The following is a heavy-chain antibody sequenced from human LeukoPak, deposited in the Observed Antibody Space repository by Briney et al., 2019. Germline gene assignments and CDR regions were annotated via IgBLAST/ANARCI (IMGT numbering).Heavy chain of an antibody. J-gene: IGHJ4*02. CDR1: GFTVSSNY. CDR3: ARGGRSSSGSGDY. V-gene: IGHV3-66*01. Sequence: PGGSLRLSCAASGFTVSSNYMSWVRQAPGKGLEWVSVIYSGGSTYYADSVKGRFTISRDSSKNTLYLQMNSLRAEDTAVYYCARGGRSSSGSGDYWGQGTLVTVSS. CDR2: IYSGGST. D-gene: IGHD6-6*01.